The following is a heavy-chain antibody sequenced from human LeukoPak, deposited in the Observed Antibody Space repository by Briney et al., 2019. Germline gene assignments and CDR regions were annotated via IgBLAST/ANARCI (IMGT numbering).Heavy chain of an antibody. J-gene: IGHJ6*03. CDR1: GFTFSSYG. D-gene: IGHD3-16*01. CDR2: IWYDGSNE. V-gene: IGHV3-33*06. CDR3: AKALGGNYYYYMDV. Sequence: GGSLRLSCAASGFTFSSYGMHWVRQAPGKGLEWVAVIWYDGSNEYYAESVKGPFTISRDNSKNTLYLQMNSLRAEDTAVYYCAKALGGNYYYYMDVWGKGPTVTVSS.